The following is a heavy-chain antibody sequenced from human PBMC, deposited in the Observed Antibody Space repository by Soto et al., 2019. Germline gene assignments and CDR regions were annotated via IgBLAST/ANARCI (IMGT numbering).Heavy chain of an antibody. D-gene: IGHD6-6*01. CDR3: AKDRIAGRRKGFFFWFGP. CDR2: ISWNSGSI. Sequence: EVQLVESGGGLVQPGRSLRLSCAASGFTFDDYAMHWVRQAPGKGLEWVSGISWNSGSIGYADSVKGRFTISRDNAKNSLDLEMNRLRAEDTAFYYCAKDRIAGRRKGFFFWFGPWGQGNLVTLSS. J-gene: IGHJ5*02. CDR1: GFTFDDYA. V-gene: IGHV3-9*01.